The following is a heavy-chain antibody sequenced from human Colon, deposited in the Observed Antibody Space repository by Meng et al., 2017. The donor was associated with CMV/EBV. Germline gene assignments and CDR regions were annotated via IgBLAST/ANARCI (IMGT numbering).Heavy chain of an antibody. D-gene: IGHD3-10*01. CDR3: ARGIRVWFGKSYYDF. Sequence: YINRGDYFWTWIRQPPGEGLEWIGYVFSSGTTYYNPSLRGRVAISSDTSKNQSSLKVTSVTPADTAVYYCARGIRVWFGKSYYDFWGQGALVTVSS. V-gene: IGHV4-30-4*08. J-gene: IGHJ4*03. CDR2: VFSSGTT. CDR1: YINRGDYF.